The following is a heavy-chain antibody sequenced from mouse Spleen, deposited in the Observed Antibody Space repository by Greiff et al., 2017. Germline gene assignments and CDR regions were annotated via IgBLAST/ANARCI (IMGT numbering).Heavy chain of an antibody. J-gene: IGHJ2*01. Sequence: EVQLQQPGSELVRPGASVKLSCKASGYTFTSYWMHWVKQRPGQGLEWIGRIDPANGNTKYDPKFQGKATITADTSSNTAYLQLSSLTSEDTAVYYCARRLYYGYPFDYWGQGTTLTVSS. CDR3: ARRLYYGYPFDY. D-gene: IGHD1-2*01. CDR1: GYTFTSYW. CDR2: IDPANGNT. V-gene: IGHV14-1*02.